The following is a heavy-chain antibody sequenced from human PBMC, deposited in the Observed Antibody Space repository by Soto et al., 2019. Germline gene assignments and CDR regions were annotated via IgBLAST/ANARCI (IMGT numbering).Heavy chain of an antibody. V-gene: IGHV4-59*12. J-gene: IGHJ3*01. CDR3: VRPLPAGSGVV. CDR2: VYYDGNP. Sequence: SETLSLTCTVSGGSINNYWWSWIRQSPDKGLEWLGYVYYDGNPTYSPSFRSRVTISVDTSRNQFSLRLTSVTAADTAFYYCVRPLPAGSGVVWGQGTMVTVSS. CDR1: GGSINNYW.